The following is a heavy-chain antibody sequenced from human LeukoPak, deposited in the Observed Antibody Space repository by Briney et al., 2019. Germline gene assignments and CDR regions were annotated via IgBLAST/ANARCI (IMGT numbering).Heavy chain of an antibody. J-gene: IGHJ4*02. D-gene: IGHD3-3*01. CDR2: IYYSGST. Sequence: SETLSLTCTVSGGSISSYYWSWIRQPPGKGLEWIGYIYYSGSTNYSPSLKSRVTISVDTSKNQFSLKLSSVTAADTAVYYCARGRVAYYFDYWGQGTLVTVSS. CDR3: ARGRVAYYFDY. V-gene: IGHV4-59*01. CDR1: GGSISSYY.